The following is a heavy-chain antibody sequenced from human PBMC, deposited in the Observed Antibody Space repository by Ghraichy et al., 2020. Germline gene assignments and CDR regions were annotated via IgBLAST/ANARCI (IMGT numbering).Heavy chain of an antibody. V-gene: IGHV4-34*01. Sequence: SETLSLTCAVYGGSFSGYYWSWIRQPPGKGLEWIGEINHSGSTNYNPSLKSRVTISVDTSKNQFSLKLSSVTAADTAVYYCARDGRISISWSIDYWGQGTLVTVSS. CDR1: GGSFSGYY. J-gene: IGHJ4*02. CDR2: INHSGST. CDR3: ARDGRISISWSIDY. D-gene: IGHD6-13*01.